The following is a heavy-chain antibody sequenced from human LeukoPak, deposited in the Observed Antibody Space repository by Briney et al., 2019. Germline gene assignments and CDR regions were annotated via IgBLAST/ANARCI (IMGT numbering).Heavy chain of an antibody. CDR2: IDPSDSYT. J-gene: IGHJ4*02. CDR1: GYSFTSYW. CDR3: ARRGGRPFAFDY. D-gene: IGHD3-10*01. Sequence: GESLKISCKGSGYSFTSYWISWVRQMPGKGLEWMGRIDPSDSYTNYSPSFQGQVTISADKSISTAFLQWSSLKASDTAMYYCARRGGRPFAFDYWGQGTLVTVSS. V-gene: IGHV5-10-1*04.